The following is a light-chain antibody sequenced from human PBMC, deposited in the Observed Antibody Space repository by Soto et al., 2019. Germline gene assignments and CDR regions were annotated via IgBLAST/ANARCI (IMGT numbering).Light chain of an antibody. CDR3: IQGTHWPPYS. Sequence: VVMTQSPLSLPVTLGQPASISCRSSQSLVYSDGNTSLNWFQQRPGQSPRRLIYKVSNRDSGVPDRFSGSGSGTDFTLKISRVEAEDVGVYYCIQGTHWPPYSFGQGTKLEIK. CDR2: KVS. CDR1: QSLVYSDGNTS. V-gene: IGKV2-30*01. J-gene: IGKJ2*03.